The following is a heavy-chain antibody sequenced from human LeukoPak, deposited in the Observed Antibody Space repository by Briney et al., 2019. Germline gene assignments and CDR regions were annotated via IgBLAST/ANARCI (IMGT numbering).Heavy chain of an antibody. J-gene: IGHJ4*02. V-gene: IGHV4-30-4*01. CDR3: ARFVVVTATTFDY. Sequence: SETLSLTCTVSGGSMSSGDYYCGWIRQPPGKGLEWIGYIYYSGSTYYNPSLKSRVTISVDTSKNQFSLKLSSVTAADTAVYYCARFVVVTATTFDYWGQGTRVTVSS. CDR2: IYYSGST. D-gene: IGHD2-21*02. CDR1: GGSMSSGDYY.